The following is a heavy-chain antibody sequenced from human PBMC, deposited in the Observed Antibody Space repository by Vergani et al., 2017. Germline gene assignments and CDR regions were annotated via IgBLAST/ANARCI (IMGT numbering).Heavy chain of an antibody. Sequence: QVNLQESGPGLVKPSETLSLTCVVSGSSISSVYFWGWVRQPPQRGLEWIGGIDHSGLSFYNPSLKSRVSISLDTSTNQFSLTLRSVTAADTAVYYCARDAPALTLIRGALRDWGQGSLVTVSS. D-gene: IGHD3-10*01. V-gene: IGHV4-38-2*02. J-gene: IGHJ4*02. CDR3: ARDAPALTLIRGALRD. CDR1: GSSISSVYF. CDR2: IDHSGLS.